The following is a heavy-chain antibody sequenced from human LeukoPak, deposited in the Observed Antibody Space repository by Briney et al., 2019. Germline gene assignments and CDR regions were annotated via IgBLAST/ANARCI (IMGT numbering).Heavy chain of an antibody. Sequence: GGSQRLSCAASGFTFDDYGMSWVRQAPGKGLEWVSGINWNGGSTGYADSVKGRFTISRDNAKNSLYLQMNSLRAEDTALYYCARGDDSYYYYMDVWGKGTTVTVSS. CDR2: INWNGGST. J-gene: IGHJ6*03. D-gene: IGHD1-1*01. CDR1: GFTFDDYG. CDR3: ARGDDSYYYYMDV. V-gene: IGHV3-20*04.